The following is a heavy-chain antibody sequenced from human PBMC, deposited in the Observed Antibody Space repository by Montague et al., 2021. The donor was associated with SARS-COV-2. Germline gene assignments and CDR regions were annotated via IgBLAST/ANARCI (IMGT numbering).Heavy chain of an antibody. CDR3: ARDAHYDISTGYFGY. V-gene: IGHV3-21*01. D-gene: IGHD3-9*01. CDR2: ISSSSSYI. Sequence: SLRLSCAASGFTFSSYSMNWVRQAPGKGLEWVSSISSSSSYIYYADSVKGRFTISRDNAKNSLYLQMNSLRAEDTAVYYCARDAHYDISTGYFGYWGQGTLVTVSS. CDR1: GFTFSSYS. J-gene: IGHJ4*02.